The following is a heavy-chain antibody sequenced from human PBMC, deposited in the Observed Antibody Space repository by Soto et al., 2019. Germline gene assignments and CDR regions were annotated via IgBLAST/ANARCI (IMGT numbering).Heavy chain of an antibody. Sequence: QVPLVQSGAEVKKPGASVKVSCKASGYTFTSYAMHWVRQAPGQRLEWMGWINAGNGNTKYSQKFQGRVTITRDTSASTAYMELSSLRSEDTAVYYCARGSDIVVVVAATKEDYWGQGTLVTVSS. CDR1: GYTFTSYA. J-gene: IGHJ4*02. CDR2: INAGNGNT. V-gene: IGHV1-3*01. CDR3: ARGSDIVVVVAATKEDY. D-gene: IGHD2-15*01.